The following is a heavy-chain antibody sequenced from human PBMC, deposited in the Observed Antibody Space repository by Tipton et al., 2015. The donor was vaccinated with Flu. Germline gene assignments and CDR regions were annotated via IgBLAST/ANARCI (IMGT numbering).Heavy chain of an antibody. CDR1: VGSFSGYY. CDR2: INHSGSA. J-gene: IGHJ2*01. V-gene: IGHV4-34*01. Sequence: TLSLTCAVYVGSFSGYYWSWIRQSPGKGLEWIGEINHSGSANYNPSLNSRVTISVDTSKNQFSLKLSSVTAADTAVYYCARRRYFDLWGRGTLVTVSS. CDR3: ARRRYFDL.